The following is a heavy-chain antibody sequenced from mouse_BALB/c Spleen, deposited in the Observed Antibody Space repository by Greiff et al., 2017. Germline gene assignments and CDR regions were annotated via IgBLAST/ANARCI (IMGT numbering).Heavy chain of an antibody. V-gene: IGHV8-8*01. J-gene: IGHJ3*01. CDR1: GFSLSTSGMS. CDR3: ARMSAMITGFAY. CDR2: IWWNDDK. Sequence: QVTLKESGPGILQPSQTLSLTCSFSGFSLSTSGMSVGWIRQPSGKGLEWLAHIWWNDDKYYNPALKSRLTISKDTSNNQVFLKIASVVTADTATYYCARMSAMITGFAYWGQGTLVTVSA. D-gene: IGHD2-4*01.